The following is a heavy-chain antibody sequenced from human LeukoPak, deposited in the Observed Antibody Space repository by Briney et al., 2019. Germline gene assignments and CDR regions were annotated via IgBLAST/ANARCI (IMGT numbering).Heavy chain of an antibody. CDR1: GGSISSSSYY. CDR2: IYYSGST. J-gene: IGHJ6*03. D-gene: IGHD5-12*01. V-gene: IGHV4-39*01. Sequence: SETLSLTCTVSGGSISSSSYYWGWIRQPPGKGLEWIGSIYYSGSTYYNPSLKSRVTISVDTSKNQFSLKLSSVTAADTAVYYCARQRYATYYYYYYMDVWGKGTTVTISS. CDR3: ARQRYATYYYYYYMDV.